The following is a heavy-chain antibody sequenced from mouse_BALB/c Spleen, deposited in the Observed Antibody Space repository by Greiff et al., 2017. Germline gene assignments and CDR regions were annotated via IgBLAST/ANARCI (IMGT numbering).Heavy chain of an antibody. D-gene: IGHD1-2*01. J-gene: IGHJ4*01. CDR2: IYPGDGDT. V-gene: IGHV1-87*01. Sequence: VQLQQSGAELARPGASVKLSCKASGYTFTSYWMQWVKQRPGQGLEWIGAIYPGDGDTRYTQKFKGKATLTADKSSSTAYMQLSSLASEDSAVYYCARNHLITTATRDAMDYWGQGTSVTVSS. CDR3: ARNHLITTATRDAMDY. CDR1: GYTFTSYW.